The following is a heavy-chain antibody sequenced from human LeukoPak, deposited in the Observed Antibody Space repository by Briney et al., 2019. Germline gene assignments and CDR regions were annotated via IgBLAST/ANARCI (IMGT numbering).Heavy chain of an antibody. CDR1: GYTFTSYY. CDR2: INPSGGST. CDR3: ARLSSHYGDYKVDP. J-gene: IGHJ5*02. D-gene: IGHD4-17*01. Sequence: GASVKVSCKASGYTFTSYYMHWVRQAPGQGLEWMGIINPSGGSTSYAQKFQGRVTMTRDTPISTAYMELSSLRSEDTAVYYCARLSSHYGDYKVDPWGQGTLVTVSS. V-gene: IGHV1-46*01.